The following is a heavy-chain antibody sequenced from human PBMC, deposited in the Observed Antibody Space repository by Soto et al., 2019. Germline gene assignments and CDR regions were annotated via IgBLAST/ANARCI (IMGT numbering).Heavy chain of an antibody. CDR3: ARDSDTAMDKGYYFYGIDV. CDR1: GGSFSTFY. CDR2: IHSSGST. V-gene: IGHV4-4*07. Sequence: SETLSLTCTISGGSFSTFYWSWIRQAAGKGLEWIGRIHSSGSTNYNSSLKSRVTMSVDTSKNQSSLKLNSVTAADTAVYYCARDSDTAMDKGYYFYGIDVWGQGTTVTVSS. J-gene: IGHJ6*02. D-gene: IGHD5-18*01.